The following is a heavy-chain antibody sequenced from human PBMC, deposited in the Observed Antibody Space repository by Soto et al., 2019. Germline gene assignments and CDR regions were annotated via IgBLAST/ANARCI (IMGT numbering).Heavy chain of an antibody. D-gene: IGHD3-22*01. CDR1: GGTFSSYA. V-gene: IGHV1-69*13. CDR3: ARSRYYYDSSGYLPFDY. J-gene: IGHJ4*02. Sequence: ASVKVSCKASGGTFSSYAISWVRQAPGQGLEWMGGIIPIFGTANYAQKFQGRVTITADESTSTAYMELSSLRSEDTAVYYCARSRYYYDSSGYLPFDYWGQGTLVTVSS. CDR2: IIPIFGTA.